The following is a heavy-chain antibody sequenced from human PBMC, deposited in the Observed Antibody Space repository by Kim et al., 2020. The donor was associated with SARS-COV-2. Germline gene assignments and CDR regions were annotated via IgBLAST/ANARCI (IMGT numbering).Heavy chain of an antibody. D-gene: IGHD3-3*01. Sequence: SETLSLTCTVSGGSISSSSYYWGWIRQPPGKGLEWIGSIYYSGSTYYNPSLKSRVTISVDTSKNQFSLKLSSVTAADTAVYYCARDGTYYDFWSGYIYYYYYGMDVWGQGTTVTVSS. V-gene: IGHV4-39*07. CDR3: ARDGTYYDFWSGYIYYYYYGMDV. CDR2: IYYSGST. J-gene: IGHJ6*02. CDR1: GGSISSSSYY.